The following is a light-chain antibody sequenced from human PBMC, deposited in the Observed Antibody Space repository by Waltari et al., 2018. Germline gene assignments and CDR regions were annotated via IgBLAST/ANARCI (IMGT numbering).Light chain of an antibody. J-gene: IGLJ3*02. CDR2: ANS. CDR3: QSYDNSLSGSRV. CDR1: SSNIGAGHD. V-gene: IGLV1-40*01. Sequence: QSVLTQPPSVSGAPGQRVTISCPWTSSNIGAGHDVHWYQPLPGTAPKLLIYANSNRPSGVPDRFSGSKSGTSASLAITGLQAEDEADYYCQSYDNSLSGSRVFGGGTKLTVL.